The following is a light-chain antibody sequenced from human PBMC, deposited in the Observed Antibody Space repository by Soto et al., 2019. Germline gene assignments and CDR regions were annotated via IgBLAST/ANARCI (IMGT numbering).Light chain of an antibody. Sequence: DIQMTQSPSSLSASVGDRVTITCQASQDITNYLNWYQQKPGKAPRLLLYDASSLETGVPSRFSGSGSGTDFTFTISSLQPEDIATYYCQHYDHLPITFGQGTKVEIK. J-gene: IGKJ1*01. CDR2: DAS. V-gene: IGKV1-33*01. CDR3: QHYDHLPIT. CDR1: QDITNY.